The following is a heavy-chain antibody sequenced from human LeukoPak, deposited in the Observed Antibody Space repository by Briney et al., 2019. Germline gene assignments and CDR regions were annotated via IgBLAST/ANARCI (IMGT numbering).Heavy chain of an antibody. D-gene: IGHD2-2*01. CDR2: ISGSGGNT. CDR3: AKGDYCSSTSCSRLPFDY. Sequence: PGGSLRLSCAASGFTFSGYGMNWVRQAPGKGLEWVSSISGSGGNTYYADSVKGRFTISRDNSKNTLYLQMNSLRAEDTAVYYCAKGDYCSSTSCSRLPFDYWGQGTLVTVSS. V-gene: IGHV3-23*01. J-gene: IGHJ4*02. CDR1: GFTFSGYG.